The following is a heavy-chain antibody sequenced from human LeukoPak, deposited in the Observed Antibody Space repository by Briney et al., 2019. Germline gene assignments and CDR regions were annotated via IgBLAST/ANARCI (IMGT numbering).Heavy chain of an antibody. V-gene: IGHV3-33*08. CDR2: ICYDGSNK. J-gene: IGHJ4*02. CDR1: GFTFRSYT. CDR3: AGPPYGSVIRG. D-gene: IGHD3-10*01. Sequence: SGGSLRLSCAASGFTFRSYTFNWVRQAPGKGLEWVAVICYDGSNKYYADSVKGRFTISRDNSKNTLYLQMNSLRAEDTAVYYCAGPPYGSVIRGWGQGTLATVSS.